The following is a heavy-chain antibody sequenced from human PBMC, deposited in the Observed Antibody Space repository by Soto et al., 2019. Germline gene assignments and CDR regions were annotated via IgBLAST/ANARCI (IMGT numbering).Heavy chain of an antibody. CDR1: VGSISSSSYY. Sequence: SETLSLTCTVSVGSISSSSYYWGWIRQPPGKGLEWIGSIYYSGSTYYNPSLKSRVTISVDTSKNQFSLKLSSVTAADTAVYYCARKKEVGWFDPWGQGTLVTVSS. CDR2: IYYSGST. J-gene: IGHJ5*02. CDR3: ARKKEVGWFDP. V-gene: IGHV4-39*01.